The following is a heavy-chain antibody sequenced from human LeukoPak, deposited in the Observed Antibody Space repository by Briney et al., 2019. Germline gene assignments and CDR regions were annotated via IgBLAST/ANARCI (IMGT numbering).Heavy chain of an antibody. J-gene: IGHJ4*02. CDR3: ARQYSGSYYFVFGYSDY. Sequence: SETLSLTCTVSGGSISSSSYYWGWIRQPPGKGLEWIGSIYYSGSTYYNPSLKSRVTISVDTSKNQFSLKLSSVTAADTAVYYCARQYSGSYYFVFGYSDYWGQGTLVTVSS. D-gene: IGHD1-26*01. CDR2: IYYSGST. V-gene: IGHV4-39*01. CDR1: GGSISSSSYY.